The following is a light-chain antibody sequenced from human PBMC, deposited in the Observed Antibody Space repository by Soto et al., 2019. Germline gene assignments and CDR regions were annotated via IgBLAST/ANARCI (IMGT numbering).Light chain of an antibody. Sequence: EIVLTQSPATLSLSPGERATLSCRASQSVSGCLAWYQQKPGQAPRLLIYDASNRATGIPARFRGSGSGTDFTLTISSLEPEDFAVYYCQQRCNWPPVTFGGGTKVEIK. V-gene: IGKV3-11*01. CDR3: QQRCNWPPVT. CDR2: DAS. J-gene: IGKJ4*01. CDR1: QSVSGC.